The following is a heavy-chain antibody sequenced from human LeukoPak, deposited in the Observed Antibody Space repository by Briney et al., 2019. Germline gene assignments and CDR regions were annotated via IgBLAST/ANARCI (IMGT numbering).Heavy chain of an antibody. Sequence: PSETPSLTCSVSGGPISSYFWTWIRQRAGEGLEWIGRIYITGSTNYNPSLKSRVTMSVDTSRNQFSLKLSSVTAADTAVYYCARDYAFDIWGQGTMVTVSS. J-gene: IGHJ3*02. CDR1: GGPISSYF. CDR2: IYITGST. V-gene: IGHV4-4*07. CDR3: ARDYAFDI.